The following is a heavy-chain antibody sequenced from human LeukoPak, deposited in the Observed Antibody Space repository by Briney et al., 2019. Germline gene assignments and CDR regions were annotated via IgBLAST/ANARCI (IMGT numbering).Heavy chain of an antibody. Sequence: ASVKVSCKASGYTFTGYYMHWVRQAPGQGLEWMGWINPNSGGTNYAQKFQGRVTMTRDTSISTAYMGLSRLRSDDTAVYYCARDLFRRFLEWLLVFDPWGQGTLVTVSS. CDR2: INPNSGGT. CDR3: ARDLFRRFLEWLLVFDP. CDR1: GYTFTGYY. D-gene: IGHD3-3*01. J-gene: IGHJ5*02. V-gene: IGHV1-2*02.